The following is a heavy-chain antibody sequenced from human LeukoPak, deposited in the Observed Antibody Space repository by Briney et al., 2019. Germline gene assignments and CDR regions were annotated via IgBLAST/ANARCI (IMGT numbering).Heavy chain of an antibody. CDR3: ARDQGDGYNWGTFDI. Sequence: GASVKASCKASGYTFSSYGISWVRQAPGQGLEWMGWISGYNGNTNYAQSLQGRVTMTTDTSTSTAYMELRSLRSDDTAMYYCARDQGDGYNWGTFDIWGQGTMVTVSS. D-gene: IGHD5-24*01. CDR2: ISGYNGNT. J-gene: IGHJ3*02. CDR1: GYTFSSYG. V-gene: IGHV1-18*01.